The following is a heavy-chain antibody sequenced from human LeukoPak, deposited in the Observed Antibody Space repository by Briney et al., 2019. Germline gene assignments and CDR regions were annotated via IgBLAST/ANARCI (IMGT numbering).Heavy chain of an antibody. CDR2: IRQDGSEK. CDR1: GFTFSSYW. Sequence: TGGSLRLSCAASGFTFSSYWMSWVRQAPGKGLEWAANIRQDGSEKYYVDSVKGRFTISRDNAKNSLYLQMNSLRAEDTAVYYCARGWTAEGMDVWGQGTTVTVSS. D-gene: IGHD1-14*01. CDR3: ARGWTAEGMDV. V-gene: IGHV3-7*01. J-gene: IGHJ6*02.